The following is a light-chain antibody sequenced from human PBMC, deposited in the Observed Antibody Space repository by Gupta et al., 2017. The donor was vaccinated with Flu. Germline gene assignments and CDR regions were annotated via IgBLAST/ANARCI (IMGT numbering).Light chain of an antibody. CDR1: SSDVGRSDY. CDR3: SSYTSSSTFYV. Sequence: QSALTQPASVSGSPGQSTTISCTGTSSDVGRSDYVSWYRQDPGKAPKLVIYDVSNRPSGVSSRFSGSKSGNTASLTISGLQAEDETDYYCSSYTSSSTFYVFGSGTKVTVL. V-gene: IGLV2-14*01. CDR2: DVS. J-gene: IGLJ1*01.